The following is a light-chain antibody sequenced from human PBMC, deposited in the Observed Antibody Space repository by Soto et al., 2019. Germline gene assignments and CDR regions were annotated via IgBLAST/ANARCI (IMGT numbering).Light chain of an antibody. CDR3: SSYPSSNTLV. CDR2: DVS. CDR1: SSDVGGYNY. J-gene: IGLJ2*01. V-gene: IGLV2-14*01. Sequence: QSALTQPASVSGSPGPSITISCTGTSSDVGGYNYVSWYQQHPGKAPKLMIYDVSNRPTGVSNHFSGSKSGNTASLTISGHQAEDEADYYCSSYPSSNTLVFGGGTKRPVL.